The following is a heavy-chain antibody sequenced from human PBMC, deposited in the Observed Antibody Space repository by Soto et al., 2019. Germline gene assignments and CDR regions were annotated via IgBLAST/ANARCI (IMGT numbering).Heavy chain of an antibody. D-gene: IGHD3-22*01. CDR2: ISAHNGDT. J-gene: IGHJ4*02. V-gene: IGHV1-18*04. CDR3: ATEPIYYNDGSGYYPLGH. CDR1: GYSFATYG. Sequence: QFQLVQSGAEVKKPGASVKVSCKASGYSFATYGFSWVRQAPGQGLECVGWISAHNGDTHYSQKFQGRVTLTTDTSTTTGYMELRSLTSDDTAVYFCATEPIYYNDGSGYYPLGHWGQGTLVTVS.